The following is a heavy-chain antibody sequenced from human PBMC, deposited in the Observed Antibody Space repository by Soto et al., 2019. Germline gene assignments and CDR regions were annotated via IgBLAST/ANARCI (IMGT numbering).Heavy chain of an antibody. CDR3: ARHGFYGDYASNYFDP. J-gene: IGHJ5*02. D-gene: IGHD4-17*01. Sequence: GESLKISCKASGYNFATYWIDWVRQMPGKGLEYMGIIYPGDSDARYSPSFQGQVTFSADKSISTAYLQWSSLTASDTAIYYCARHGFYGDYASNYFDPWGQGTLVTVSS. CDR2: IYPGDSDA. V-gene: IGHV5-51*01. CDR1: GYNFATYW.